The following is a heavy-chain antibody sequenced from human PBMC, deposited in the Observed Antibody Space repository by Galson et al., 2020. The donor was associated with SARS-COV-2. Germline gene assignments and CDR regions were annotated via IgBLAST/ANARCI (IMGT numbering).Heavy chain of an antibody. D-gene: IGHD3-3*01. CDR3: ARQHGRITSFGVVTRYFEL. Sequence: ETSETLSLTCTVPGGPISSSSYYWGWIRQPPGKGLEWIGSIHYSGSTYSNPSLKSRVTISVDTSKNQFSLKLSSVTAADTAVYYCARQHGRITSFGVVTRYFELWGRGTLVTVSS. J-gene: IGHJ2*01. V-gene: IGHV4-39*01. CDR2: IHYSGST. CDR1: GGPISSSSYY.